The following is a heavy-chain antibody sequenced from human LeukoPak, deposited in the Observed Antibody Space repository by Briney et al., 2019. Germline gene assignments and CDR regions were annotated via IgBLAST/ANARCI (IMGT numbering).Heavy chain of an antibody. Sequence: GASVKVSCKASGYTFTVYYMHWVRQAPGQGLEWMGWMNPNSGGTNYAQKFQGRVTMTRDTSISTAYMELSRLRSDDAAVYYCARDKEDIVLMVYARLDYWGQGTLVTVSS. J-gene: IGHJ4*02. CDR3: ARDKEDIVLMVYARLDY. V-gene: IGHV1-2*02. D-gene: IGHD2-8*01. CDR2: MNPNSGGT. CDR1: GYTFTVYY.